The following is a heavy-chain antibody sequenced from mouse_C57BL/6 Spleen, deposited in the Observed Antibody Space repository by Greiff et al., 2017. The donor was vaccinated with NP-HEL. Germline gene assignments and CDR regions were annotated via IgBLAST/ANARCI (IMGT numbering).Heavy chain of an antibody. CDR2: SRNKANDYTT. Sequence: EVQGVESGGGLVQSGRSLRLSCATSGFTFSDFYMEWVRQAPGKGLEWIAASRNKANDYTTEYSASVKGRFIVSRDTSQSILYLQMNALRAEDTAIYYCARDPYYYGSSYRYFDVWGTGTTVTVSS. CDR1: GFTFSDFY. V-gene: IGHV7-1*01. CDR3: ARDPYYYGSSYRYFDV. J-gene: IGHJ1*03. D-gene: IGHD1-1*01.